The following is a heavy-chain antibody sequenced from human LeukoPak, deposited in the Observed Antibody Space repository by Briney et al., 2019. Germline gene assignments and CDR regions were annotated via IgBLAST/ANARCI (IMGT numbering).Heavy chain of an antibody. V-gene: IGHV4-59*01. CDR3: ARSGTKTNGFDY. Sequence: SETLSLTCTVSGGSISTYYWSWIRQPPGKVLEWIGYIYYSGSTNYSPSLQSRVTISVDTSRNQFSLRLISVTAADTAMYCCARSGTKTNGFDYWGQGTLVTVSS. CDR1: GGSISTYY. D-gene: IGHD2-8*01. J-gene: IGHJ4*02. CDR2: IYYSGST.